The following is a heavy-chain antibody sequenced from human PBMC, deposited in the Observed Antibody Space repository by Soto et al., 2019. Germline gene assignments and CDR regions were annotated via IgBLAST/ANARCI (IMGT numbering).Heavy chain of an antibody. V-gene: IGHV3-11*01. CDR2: ISSSGSTI. Sequence: PGGSLRLSCAASGFTFSDYYMSWIRQAPGKGLEWVSYISSSGSTIYYADSVKGRFTISRDNAKNSLYLQMNSLRAEDTAVYYGARQRWGSSTSCYAGYWGQGTLVTVSS. J-gene: IGHJ4*02. D-gene: IGHD2-2*01. CDR1: GFTFSDYY. CDR3: ARQRWGSSTSCYAGY.